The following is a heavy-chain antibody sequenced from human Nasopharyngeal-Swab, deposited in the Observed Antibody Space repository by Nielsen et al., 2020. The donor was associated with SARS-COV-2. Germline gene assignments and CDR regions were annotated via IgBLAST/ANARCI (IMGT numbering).Heavy chain of an antibody. CDR1: GYTFTSYG. D-gene: IGHD6-19*01. V-gene: IGHV1-18*01. CDR3: ARIRGSSGWPYFDY. CDR2: ISAYNGNT. Sequence: ASVKVSCKASGYTFTSYGISWVRQAPGQGLEWMGWISAYNGNTNYAQKLQGRVTMTTDTSTSTAYIELRSLRSDDTAVYYCARIRGSSGWPYFDYWGQGTLVTVSS. J-gene: IGHJ4*02.